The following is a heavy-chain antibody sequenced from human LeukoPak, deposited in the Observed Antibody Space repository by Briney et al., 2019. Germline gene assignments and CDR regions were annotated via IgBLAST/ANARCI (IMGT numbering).Heavy chain of an antibody. Sequence: ASVKVSCKASGYTFTGYYMHWVRQAPGQGLEWMGWINPNSGGTNYAQKFQGRVTMTRDTSISTAYMELSRLRSDDTAVYFCARDSGGDTYFDYWGQGTLVTVSS. V-gene: IGHV1-2*02. CDR2: INPNSGGT. D-gene: IGHD1-26*01. CDR1: GYTFTGYY. CDR3: ARDSGGDTYFDY. J-gene: IGHJ4*02.